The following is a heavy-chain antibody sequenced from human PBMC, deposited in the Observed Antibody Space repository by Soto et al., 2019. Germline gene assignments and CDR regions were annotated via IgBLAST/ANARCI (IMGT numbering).Heavy chain of an antibody. CDR3: AREMKYCGGDCYPNFDY. V-gene: IGHV1-3*01. J-gene: IGHJ4*02. D-gene: IGHD2-21*02. CDR2: INAGNGNT. Sequence: ASVHVSCKASGYTFTSYAMHWVRQAPGQRLEWMGWINAGNGNTKYSQKFQGRVTITRDTSASTAYMELGSLRSEDTAVYYCAREMKYCGGDCYPNFDYWGQGTLVTVSS. CDR1: GYTFTSYA.